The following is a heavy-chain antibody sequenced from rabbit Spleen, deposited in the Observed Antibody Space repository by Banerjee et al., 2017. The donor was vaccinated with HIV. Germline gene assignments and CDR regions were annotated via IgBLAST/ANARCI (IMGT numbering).Heavy chain of an antibody. V-gene: IGHV1S40*01. CDR2: IDAGSSDFT. J-gene: IGHJ4*01. D-gene: IGHD4-2*01. CDR3: ARDAAGREDFNL. Sequence: QSLEESGGDLVKPGASLTLTCTASGVSFSVSSYMCWVRQAPGKGLEWIACIDAGSSDFTYFASWAKGRFAIPQTSSTTVTLQMTSLTAADTATYFCARDAAGREDFNLWGQGTLVTVS. CDR1: GVSFSVSSY.